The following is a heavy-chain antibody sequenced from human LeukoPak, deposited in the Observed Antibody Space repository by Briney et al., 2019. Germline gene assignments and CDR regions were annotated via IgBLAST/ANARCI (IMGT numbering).Heavy chain of an antibody. D-gene: IGHD6-6*01. J-gene: IGHJ3*02. CDR2: INPYSGGT. V-gene: IGHV1-2*02. CDR1: GCTFSSYA. Sequence: ASVKVSCKTSGCTFSSYAISWVRQAPGQGLEWMGWINPYSGGTHYALIFQDRVTMTRDTSISTAYMELSRLRSDDTAVYYCARRIAGRLINDAFDIWGQGTMVTVSS. CDR3: ARRIAGRLINDAFDI.